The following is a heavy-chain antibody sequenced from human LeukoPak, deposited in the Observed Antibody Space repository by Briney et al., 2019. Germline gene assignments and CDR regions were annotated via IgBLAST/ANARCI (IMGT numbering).Heavy chain of an antibody. V-gene: IGHV3-30-3*01. D-gene: IGHD5-18*01. CDR1: GFTFSGYA. CDR2: ISYDGSNK. Sequence: PGRSLRLSCAASGFTFSGYAMHWVRQAPGKGLEWVAVISYDGSNKYYADSVKGRFTISRDNSKNTLYLQMNSLRAEDTAVYYCAKEGAAMALFYFDYWGQGTLVTVSS. J-gene: IGHJ4*02. CDR3: AKEGAAMALFYFDY.